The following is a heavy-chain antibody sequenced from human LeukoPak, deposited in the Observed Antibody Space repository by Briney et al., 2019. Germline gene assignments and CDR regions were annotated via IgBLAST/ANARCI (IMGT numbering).Heavy chain of an antibody. Sequence: PGGSLRLSCAASGFTFSSYSMNWVRQAPGKGLEWVSSISSSSSYIYYADSVKGRFTISRDNAKNSLYLQMNSLRAEDTAVYYCASRGGYFDAFDIWGLGTMVTVSS. CDR1: GFTFSSYS. J-gene: IGHJ3*02. V-gene: IGHV3-21*01. D-gene: IGHD5-18*01. CDR3: ASRGGYFDAFDI. CDR2: ISSSSSYI.